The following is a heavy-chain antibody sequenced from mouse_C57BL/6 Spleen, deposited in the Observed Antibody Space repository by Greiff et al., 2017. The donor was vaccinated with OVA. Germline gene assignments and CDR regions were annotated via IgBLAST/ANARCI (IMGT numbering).Heavy chain of an antibody. J-gene: IGHJ2*01. Sequence: EVHLVESGGGLVKPGGSLKLSCAASGFTFSSYAMSWVRQTPEKRLEWVATISDGGSYTYYPDNVKGRFTISRDNAKNNLYLQMSHLKSEDTAMYYCARDRSYYSNYGFDYWGQGTTLTVSS. CDR2: ISDGGSYT. V-gene: IGHV5-4*01. D-gene: IGHD2-5*01. CDR1: GFTFSSYA. CDR3: ARDRSYYSNYGFDY.